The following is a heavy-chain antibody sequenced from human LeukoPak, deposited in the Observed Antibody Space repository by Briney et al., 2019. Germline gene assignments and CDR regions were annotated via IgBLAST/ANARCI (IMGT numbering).Heavy chain of an antibody. J-gene: IGHJ3*02. Sequence: GGSLRLSCAASGFIFSSYWMSWVRQAPGKGLEWVANIKQDGSEKYYVDSVKGRFTISRDNAKNSLYLQMNSLRAEDTAVYYCARFIVVAAPDAFDIWGQGTMVTVSS. D-gene: IGHD2-15*01. CDR2: IKQDGSEK. CDR3: ARFIVVAAPDAFDI. V-gene: IGHV3-7*01. CDR1: GFIFSSYW.